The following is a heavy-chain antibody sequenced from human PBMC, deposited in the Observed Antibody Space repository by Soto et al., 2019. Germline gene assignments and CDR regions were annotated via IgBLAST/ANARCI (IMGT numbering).Heavy chain of an antibody. J-gene: IGHJ6*02. Sequence: SETLSLTCTVSGGSISSGGYYWSWIRQHPGKGLEWIGYIYYSGSTYYNPSLKSRVTISVDTSKNQFPLKLSSVTAADTAVYYCARDRHYYGSGSYESYYYYGMDVWGQGTTVTVSS. CDR1: GGSISSGGYY. CDR3: ARDRHYYGSGSYESYYYYGMDV. D-gene: IGHD3-10*01. V-gene: IGHV4-31*03. CDR2: IYYSGST.